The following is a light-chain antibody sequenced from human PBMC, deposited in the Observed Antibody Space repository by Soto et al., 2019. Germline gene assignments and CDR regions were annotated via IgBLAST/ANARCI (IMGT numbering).Light chain of an antibody. V-gene: IGLV2-8*01. CDR2: EIT. CDR1: SSDIGGYDS. Sequence: QSALTQPPSASGSPGQSVTISCTGTSSDIGGYDSVSWYQQHPGRAPKLMIYEITKRPSGVPDRFSGSRSGNTASLTVSGLRAEDEADYYCSSHAGSINVVFGGGTKLTVL. J-gene: IGLJ2*01. CDR3: SSHAGSINVV.